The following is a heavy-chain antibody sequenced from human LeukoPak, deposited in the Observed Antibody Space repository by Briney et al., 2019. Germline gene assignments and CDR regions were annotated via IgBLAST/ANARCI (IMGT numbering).Heavy chain of an antibody. CDR3: ARGTSGGYEGDY. J-gene: IGHJ4*02. D-gene: IGHD1-1*01. CDR2: IWYDGSNK. V-gene: IGHV3-33*01. CDR1: GFTFSSYG. Sequence: GRSLRRSCAASGFTFSSYGMHWVRRAPGKGLEWVAVIWYDGSNKYYADSVKGRFTISRDNSKNTLYLQMNSLRAEDTVVYYCARGTSGGYEGDYWGQGTLVTVSS.